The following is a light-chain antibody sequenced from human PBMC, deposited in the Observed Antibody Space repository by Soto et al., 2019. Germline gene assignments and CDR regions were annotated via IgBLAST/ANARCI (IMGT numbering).Light chain of an antibody. Sequence: QAVVTQEPSLTVSPGGTVTLTCGSSTGAVTSGHFPYWFQQKPGQAPRTLIYDTSNKHSWTPARFSGSLLGGKAALTLSGAHLEDEAEHYCLLSDGGARVFGGGTKLAV. CDR1: TGAVTSGHF. CDR3: LLSDGGARV. V-gene: IGLV7-46*01. J-gene: IGLJ3*02. CDR2: DTS.